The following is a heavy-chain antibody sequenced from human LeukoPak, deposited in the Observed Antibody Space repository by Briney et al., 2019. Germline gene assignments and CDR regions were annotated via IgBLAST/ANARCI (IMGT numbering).Heavy chain of an antibody. Sequence: AGGSLRLSCAASGFTFGNQWMRWVRQAPGKGLEWVANIKEDGSETYYVDSVKGRFTISRDNARTSLYLQMNSLRAEGTAVYYCASGRQLGYWGQGTLVTVSS. V-gene: IGHV3-7*01. D-gene: IGHD6-13*01. CDR2: IKEDGSET. J-gene: IGHJ4*02. CDR1: GFTFGNQW. CDR3: ASGRQLGY.